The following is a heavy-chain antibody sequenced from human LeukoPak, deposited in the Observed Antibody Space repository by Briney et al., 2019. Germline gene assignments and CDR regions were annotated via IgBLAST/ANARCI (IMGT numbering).Heavy chain of an antibody. CDR2: IRYDGSNK. J-gene: IGHJ4*02. Sequence: PGGSLRLSCAASGFTFSSYGMHWVRLAPGKGLEWVAFIRYDGSNKYYADSVKGRFTISRDNSKNTLYLQMNSLRAEDTAVYYCAKLEVVVAAPFDYWAREPWSPSPQ. D-gene: IGHD2-15*01. V-gene: IGHV3-30*02. CDR1: GFTFSSYG. CDR3: AKLEVVVAAPFDY.